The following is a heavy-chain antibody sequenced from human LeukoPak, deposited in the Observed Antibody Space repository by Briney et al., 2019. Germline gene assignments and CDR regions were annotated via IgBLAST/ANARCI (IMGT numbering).Heavy chain of an antibody. J-gene: IGHJ4*02. V-gene: IGHV1-2*02. CDR2: ITPNTGDT. CDR1: GYTFTGYY. D-gene: IGHD2-15*01. CDR3: ARDLRGNSFDY. Sequence: ASVKVSCKTSGYTFTGYYFHWVRQAPGQGLEWMGWITPNTGDTQYAQNFRGRVTLTRDTSITTAYMELTGLTSDDAALYYCARDLRGNSFDYWGQGTLVTVSS.